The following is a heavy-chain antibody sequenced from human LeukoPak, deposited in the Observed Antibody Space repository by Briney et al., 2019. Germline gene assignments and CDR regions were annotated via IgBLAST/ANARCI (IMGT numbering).Heavy chain of an antibody. CDR1: GFTFSSYG. CDR3: VKDHGWLLYS. V-gene: IGHV3-30*02. D-gene: IGHD3-9*01. Sequence: PGGSLRLSCAASGFTFSSYGMHWVRQAPGKGLEWVAFIRYDGSNKYYVGSVKGRFTISRDNSENTLYLQMNSLRADDTAVYYCVKDHGWLLYSWGQGTLVTVSS. CDR2: IRYDGSNK. J-gene: IGHJ4*02.